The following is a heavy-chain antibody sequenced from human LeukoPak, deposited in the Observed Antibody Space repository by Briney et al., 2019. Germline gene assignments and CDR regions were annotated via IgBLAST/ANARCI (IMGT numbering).Heavy chain of an antibody. J-gene: IGHJ4*02. CDR2: ISSGGNT. Sequence: AGGSLILSCAASGFTVSSNYMSSVRQAPGAGLGGVTVISSGGNTYYADSVKGRFTISRDNSKNTLYLQMNSLRAEDTAVYYCARGGSRGFYYWGQGTLVTVSS. CDR3: ARGGSRGFYY. V-gene: IGHV3-53*05. CDR1: GFTVSSNY.